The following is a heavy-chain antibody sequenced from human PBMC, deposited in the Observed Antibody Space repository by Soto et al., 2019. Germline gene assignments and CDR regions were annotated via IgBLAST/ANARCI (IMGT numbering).Heavy chain of an antibody. CDR3: ARDGAVAGDSNFDY. Sequence: QVQLEQSGAGVKKPGASVKVSCKASGYTFTRYAMHWVRQAPGQRLEWMGWINAGNGNTKYSQKFQGRVTITTDTSASTAYMELSSLRSEDTAVYYCARDGAVAGDSNFDYWGQGTLVTVSS. CDR2: INAGNGNT. CDR1: GYTFTRYA. D-gene: IGHD6-19*01. J-gene: IGHJ4*02. V-gene: IGHV1-3*01.